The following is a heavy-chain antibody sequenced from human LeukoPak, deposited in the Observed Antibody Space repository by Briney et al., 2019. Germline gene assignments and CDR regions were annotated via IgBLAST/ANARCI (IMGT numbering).Heavy chain of an antibody. J-gene: IGHJ4*02. CDR1: GFTFSTFG. D-gene: IGHD6-19*01. V-gene: IGHV3-9*01. CDR3: AKDMNMMNSGGFDY. Sequence: GGSLRLSCATSGFTFSTFGMHWVRQAPGKGLEWVSGISWNSGSIGYADSVKGRFTISRDNAKNSLYLQMNSLRAEDTALYYCAKDMNMMNSGGFDYWGQGTLVTVSS. CDR2: ISWNSGSI.